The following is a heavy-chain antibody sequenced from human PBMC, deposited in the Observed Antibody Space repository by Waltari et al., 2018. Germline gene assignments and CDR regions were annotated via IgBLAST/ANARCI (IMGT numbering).Heavy chain of an antibody. J-gene: IGHJ2*01. CDR1: GDSIISTYSS. CDR2: IYYSGDT. Sequence: QRQLQESGPGLVKPSETLSLTCSVSGDSIISTYSSWGWIRQPPGKGLEWIGSIYYSGDTFYSPSLSSRVTISVDTSKNQFSLKLTSVTAADTALYYCARVTSEFRSPYFYFDLWGRGTLVTVSA. CDR3: ARVTSEFRSPYFYFDL. V-gene: IGHV4-39*07.